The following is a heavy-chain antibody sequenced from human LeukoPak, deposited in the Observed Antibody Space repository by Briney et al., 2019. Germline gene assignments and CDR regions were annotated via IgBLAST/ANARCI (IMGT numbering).Heavy chain of an antibody. V-gene: IGHV4-59*08. CDR2: IHYKGST. CDR3: ARRDTGWNYCDY. D-gene: IGHD6-19*01. J-gene: IGHJ4*02. CDR1: GDSINGHY. Sequence: SETLSLTCTISGDSINGHYWSWIRQPPGKRLEWNGDIHYKGSTNYNLSLKSRVTISVDTSKNHLSLNLTSVLAADTAIYYCARRDTGWNYCDYWGQGILVTVSS.